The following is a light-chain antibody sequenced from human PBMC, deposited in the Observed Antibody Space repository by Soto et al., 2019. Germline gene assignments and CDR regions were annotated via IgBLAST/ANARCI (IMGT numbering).Light chain of an antibody. CDR1: QSVSSTY. CDR3: QQHGSSQIT. J-gene: IGKJ5*01. V-gene: IGKV3-20*01. Sequence: EIVLTQSPGTLSLSPGERATLSCRASQSVSSTYLAWYQQKPGQSPRLVIYGASTRATGIPDRFSGSGSGTDFTLTISGLEPEDFAVYYCQQHGSSQITFGQETRLEI. CDR2: GAS.